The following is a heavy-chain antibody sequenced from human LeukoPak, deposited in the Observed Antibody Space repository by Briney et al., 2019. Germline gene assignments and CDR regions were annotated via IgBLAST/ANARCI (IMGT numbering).Heavy chain of an antibody. Sequence: GASVKVSCKASGGTLSSYAINWVRQAPGQGLEWMGGIIPLFGTPNYAQKFQGRVTIITDESTSTVYMELSSLRSEDTAVYYCARGGRRTSNRNTWFDPWGRGTLVTVSS. CDR3: ARGGRRTSNRNTWFDP. V-gene: IGHV1-69*05. CDR2: IIPLFGTP. D-gene: IGHD4-11*01. CDR1: GGTLSSYA. J-gene: IGHJ5*02.